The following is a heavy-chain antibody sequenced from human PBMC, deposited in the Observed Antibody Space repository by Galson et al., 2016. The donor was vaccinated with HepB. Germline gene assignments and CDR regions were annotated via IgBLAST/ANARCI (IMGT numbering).Heavy chain of an antibody. Sequence: SETLSLTCTVSGASISGSTYYWGWIRQPPGKGLEWIASSYVGGSTYYEPSLRSRVPTSFDTSKTHFSLRLRSVTAADTAVYYCARPRLPHYCYGLDVWGQGTTVTVSS. D-gene: IGHD2-15*01. J-gene: IGHJ6*02. CDR1: GASISGSTYY. V-gene: IGHV4-39*02. CDR3: ARPRLPHYCYGLDV. CDR2: SYVGGST.